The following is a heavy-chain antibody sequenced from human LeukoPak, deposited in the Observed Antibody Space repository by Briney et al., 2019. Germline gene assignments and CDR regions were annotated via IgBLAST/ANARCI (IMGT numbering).Heavy chain of an antibody. D-gene: IGHD3-3*01. J-gene: IGHJ4*02. CDR2: INPNSGGT. V-gene: IGHV1-2*02. CDR3: ASLFLEWLTPIFDY. Sequence: ASVKVSCKASGYTFTGYYMHWVRQAPGQGLEWMGWINPNSGGTNYARKFQGRVTMTRDTSISTAYMELSRLRSDDTAVYYCASLFLEWLTPIFDYWGQGTLVTVSS. CDR1: GYTFTGYY.